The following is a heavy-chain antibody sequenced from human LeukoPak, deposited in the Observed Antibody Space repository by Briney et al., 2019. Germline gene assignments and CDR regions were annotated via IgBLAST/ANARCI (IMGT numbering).Heavy chain of an antibody. D-gene: IGHD3-3*01. CDR1: GIPFSSYG. J-gene: IGHJ5*02. CDR2: IRYDGSNK. Sequence: QPGGSLRLSCAASGIPFSSYGMHWVRPAPGKGLEWGAFIRYDGSNKYYADSVKGRFTIPRDNSKNTLYLQMNSLRAEDTAVYYCAKDWFDFWSGYHRFDPWGQGTLVTVSS. V-gene: IGHV3-30*02. CDR3: AKDWFDFWSGYHRFDP.